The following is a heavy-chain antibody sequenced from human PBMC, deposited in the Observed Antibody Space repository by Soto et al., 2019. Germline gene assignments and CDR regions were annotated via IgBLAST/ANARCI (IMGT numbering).Heavy chain of an antibody. CDR2: IRTYGGDT. CDR3: ARHLGPTTSEIWFDP. D-gene: IGHD5-12*01. J-gene: IGHJ5*02. V-gene: IGHV1-18*01. Sequence: QVHLVQYGVAVKTPGASVKVSCQASGYTFFTYDISWVRQPPGQGLDRLGWIRTYGGDTMYAEKFQGRVTIPTGTSTTTAYPERRCLIYDDTAVYYCARHLGPTTSEIWFDPWGQGTLVTVSA. CDR1: GYTFFTYD.